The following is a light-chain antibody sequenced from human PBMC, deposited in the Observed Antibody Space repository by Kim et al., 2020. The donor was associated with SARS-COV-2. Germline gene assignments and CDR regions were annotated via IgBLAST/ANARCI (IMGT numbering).Light chain of an antibody. J-gene: IGKJ2*01. V-gene: IGKV1-39*01. CDR2: AAS. CDR1: QSISSY. CDR3: QQSYSTPRT. Sequence: SASVGERVTITCPASQSISSYLNWYQQKPGKAPKLLLYAASSLQSGVPSRFSGSGSGTDFTLTISSLQPEDFATYYCQQSYSTPRTFGQGTKLEI.